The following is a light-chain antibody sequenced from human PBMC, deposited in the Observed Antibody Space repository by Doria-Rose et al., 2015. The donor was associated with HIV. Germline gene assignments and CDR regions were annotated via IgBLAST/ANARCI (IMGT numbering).Light chain of an antibody. Sequence: SVSGSPGQSITLSCTGTNSDVGSYNLVSWYKQHPGKAPKLIIYEVSRRPPGVSNRFSGSKSGNTASLTISGLQTEDEADYYCCSYAGSFVLFGGGTTLTVL. CDR2: EVS. V-gene: IGLV2-23*02. CDR3: CSYAGSFVL. CDR1: NSDVGSYNL. J-gene: IGLJ2*01.